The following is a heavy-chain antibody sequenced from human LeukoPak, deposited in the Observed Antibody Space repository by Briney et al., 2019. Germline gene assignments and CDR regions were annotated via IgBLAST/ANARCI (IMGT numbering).Heavy chain of an antibody. CDR3: ARPVYDFWSGYYAQPFDY. V-gene: IGHV3-64*01. J-gene: IGHJ4*02. Sequence: PPGGSLRLXCAASGFTYSSYAMHWLRQAPGKALEYVSAISSNGGSTYYANSVKGRFTISRDNSTNTLYLQMGSLRAEDMAVYYCARPVYDFWSGYYAQPFDYWGQGTLVTVSS. CDR1: GFTYSSYA. D-gene: IGHD3-3*01. CDR2: ISSNGGST.